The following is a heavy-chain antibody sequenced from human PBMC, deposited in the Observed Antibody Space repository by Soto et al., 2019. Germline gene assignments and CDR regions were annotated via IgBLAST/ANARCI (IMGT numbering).Heavy chain of an antibody. CDR2: IIPIFGTA. CDR3: ARDNPRIEYDYYGMDV. V-gene: IGHV1-69*06. Sequence: GASVKVSCKASGGTFSSYAISWVRQAPGQGLEWMGGIIPIFGTANYAQKFQGRVTITADKSTSTAYMELSSLRSEDTAVYYCARDNPRIEYDYYGMDVWGQGTTVTVSS. CDR1: GGTFSSYA. J-gene: IGHJ6*02.